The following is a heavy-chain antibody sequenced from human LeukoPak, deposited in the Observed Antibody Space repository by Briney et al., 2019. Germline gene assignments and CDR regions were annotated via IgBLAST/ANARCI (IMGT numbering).Heavy chain of an antibody. J-gene: IGHJ1*01. CDR1: GYTFTGYY. Sequence: ASVKVSCKASGYTFTGYYMHWVRQAPGQGLEWMGWINPNSGGTNYAQKFQGRVTMTRDTSISTAYMELSRLRSDDTAVYYCASTFNWDRSGSEYFQHWGQGTLVTVSS. D-gene: IGHD3-22*01. CDR3: ASTFNWDRSGSEYFQH. V-gene: IGHV1-2*02. CDR2: INPNSGGT.